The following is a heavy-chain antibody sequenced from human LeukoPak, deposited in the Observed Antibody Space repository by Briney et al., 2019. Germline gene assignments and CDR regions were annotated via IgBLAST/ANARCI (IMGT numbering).Heavy chain of an antibody. D-gene: IGHD2-2*01. J-gene: IGHJ4*02. CDR3: ARDPSVYCATTSCYDLDY. CDR1: GFTFSSYS. Sequence: GGSLRLSCAASGFTFSSYSMNWVRQAAGKGLEWVAYISSGSTTVHYADSVKGRFTISRDNAKNSVYLQMDGLRAEDTALYYCARDPSVYCATTSCYDLDYWGQGTPVTVSS. V-gene: IGHV3-48*04. CDR2: ISSGSTTV.